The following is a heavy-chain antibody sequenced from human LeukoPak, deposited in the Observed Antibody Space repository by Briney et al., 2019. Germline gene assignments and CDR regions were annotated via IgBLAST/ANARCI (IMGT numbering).Heavy chain of an antibody. CDR2: INWNGGST. V-gene: IGHV3-20*04. J-gene: IGHJ4*02. CDR1: GFTFDDYV. D-gene: IGHD2-2*01. Sequence: GGSLRLSCAASGFTFDDYVMSWVRQAPGKGLEWVSGINWNGGSTGYADSVKGRFTISRDNAKNSLYLQMNSLRAEDTALYYCARGKPRYCSSTSCPLGYWGQGTLVTVSS. CDR3: ARGKPRYCSSTSCPLGY.